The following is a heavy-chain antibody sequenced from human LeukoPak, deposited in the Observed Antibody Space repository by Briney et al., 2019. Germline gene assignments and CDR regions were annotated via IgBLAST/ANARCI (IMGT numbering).Heavy chain of an antibody. CDR1: GYTFTSYW. V-gene: IGHV5-51*01. Sequence: GESLKISCKSSGYTFTSYWIGWVRQMPGKGLEWMGIIYPGDSDTRYSPSFQGQVTISADKSISTAYLQWSSLKASDTAMYYCARPVLPHYFDYWGQGTLVTVSS. CDR2: IYPGDSDT. D-gene: IGHD2-8*02. J-gene: IGHJ4*02. CDR3: ARPVLPHYFDY.